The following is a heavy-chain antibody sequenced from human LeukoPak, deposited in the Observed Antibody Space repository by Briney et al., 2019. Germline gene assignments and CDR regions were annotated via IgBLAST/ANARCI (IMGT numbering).Heavy chain of an antibody. Sequence: GGSLRLSCAASGFTLSSYSMNWVRQAPGKGLEWVSSISSSSSYIYYADSVKGRFTISRDNAKNSLYLQMNSLRAEDTAVYYCARDSYYYDSSGYYYFDYWGQGTLVTVSS. J-gene: IGHJ4*02. V-gene: IGHV3-21*01. CDR1: GFTLSSYS. CDR3: ARDSYYYDSSGYYYFDY. D-gene: IGHD3-22*01. CDR2: ISSSSSYI.